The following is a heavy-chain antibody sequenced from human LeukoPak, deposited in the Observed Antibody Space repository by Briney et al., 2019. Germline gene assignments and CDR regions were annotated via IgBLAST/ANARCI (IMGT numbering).Heavy chain of an antibody. CDR1: GGSFSGYY. D-gene: IGHD1-26*01. V-gene: IGHV4-34*01. Sequence: SETLSLTCAVYGGSFSGYYWSWLRQPPGKGLEWIGEINHSGSTNYNPSLKSRVTISVDTSKNQFSLKLSSVTAADTAVYYCARHVRSGSYAFDIWGQGTMVTVSS. CDR2: INHSGST. J-gene: IGHJ3*02. CDR3: ARHVRSGSYAFDI.